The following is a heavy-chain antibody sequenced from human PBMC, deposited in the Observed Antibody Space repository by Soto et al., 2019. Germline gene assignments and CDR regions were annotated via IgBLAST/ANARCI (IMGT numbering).Heavy chain of an antibody. J-gene: IGHJ6*01. CDR1: VFDFSIHW. D-gene: IGHD3-22*01. CDR2: INADGSGT. CDR3: VTEGPYDVSGFYQSYYYGLDV. V-gene: IGHV3-74*03. Sequence: WGSLRFSWVHSVFDFSIHWMHWARQVPGKGLVRVSRINADGSGTAYADSVRGRFTISRDNAKSSLYLEMNSLRAEDTAVYYCVTEGPYDVSGFYQSYYYGLDVWGQGTTVTVSS.